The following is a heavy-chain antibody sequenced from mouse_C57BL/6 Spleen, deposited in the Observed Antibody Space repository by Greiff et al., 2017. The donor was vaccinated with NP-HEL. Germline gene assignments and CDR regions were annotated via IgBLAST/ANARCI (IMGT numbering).Heavy chain of an antibody. V-gene: IGHV1-64*01. Sequence: QVQLQQPGAELVKPGASVKLSCKASGYTFTSYWMHWVKQRPGQGLEWIGMIHPNSGSTNYNEKFKSKATLTVDKSSSTAYMQLSSLTSEDSAVYYWARSGVNNYDWSFDVWGPGTTVTVSS. CDR1: GYTFTSYW. J-gene: IGHJ1*01. D-gene: IGHD3-1*01. CDR2: IHPNSGST. CDR3: ARSGVNNYDWSFDV.